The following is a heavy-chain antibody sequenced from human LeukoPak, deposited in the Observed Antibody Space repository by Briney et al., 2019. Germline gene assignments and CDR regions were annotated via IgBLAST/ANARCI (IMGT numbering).Heavy chain of an antibody. CDR1: GGSFSGYY. V-gene: IGHV4-34*01. D-gene: IGHD6-13*01. CDR3: ARDRLYSSTWYWFDP. Sequence: SETLSLTCAVHGGSFSGYYWSWIRQPPGKGLEWIGEINHSGSTNYNPSLKSRVTISVDTSKNQFSLKLNSVTAADTAVYYCARDRLYSSTWYWFDPWGQGTLVTVSS. J-gene: IGHJ5*02. CDR2: INHSGST.